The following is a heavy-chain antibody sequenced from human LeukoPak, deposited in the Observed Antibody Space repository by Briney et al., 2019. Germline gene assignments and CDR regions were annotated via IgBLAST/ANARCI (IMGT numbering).Heavy chain of an antibody. D-gene: IGHD2-2*01. CDR3: ARHVKFQLLSPYYYYYYMDV. Sequence: SETLSLTCTVSGYSISSGYYWGWIRQPPGKGLEWIGSIYHSGSTYYNPSLKSRVTISVDTSKNQFSLKLSSVTAADTAVYYCARHVKFQLLSPYYYYYYMDVWGKGTTVTISS. CDR2: IYHSGST. V-gene: IGHV4-38-2*02. CDR1: GYSISSGYY. J-gene: IGHJ6*03.